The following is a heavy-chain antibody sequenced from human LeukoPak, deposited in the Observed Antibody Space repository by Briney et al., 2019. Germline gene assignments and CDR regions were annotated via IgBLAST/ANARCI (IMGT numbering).Heavy chain of an antibody. V-gene: IGHV3-7*01. D-gene: IGHD3-22*01. J-gene: IGHJ4*02. CDR2: IKEDGSEK. CDR3: ARGRFNYDSSGYSSFYH. CDR1: GFTFSDHY. Sequence: PGGSLRLSCAASGFTFSDHYMDWVRQAPGKGLEWVANIKEDGSEKYYVDSVKGRFTISRDNAKNSVYLQMNSLRAEDTAVYYCARGRFNYDSSGYSSFYHWGQGTLVTVSS.